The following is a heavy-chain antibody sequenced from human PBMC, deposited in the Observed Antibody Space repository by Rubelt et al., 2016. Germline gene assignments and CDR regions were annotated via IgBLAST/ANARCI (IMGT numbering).Heavy chain of an antibody. CDR1: GFTVSSNY. CDR2: IYSGGST. D-gene: IGHD6-19*01. CDR3: AREAGTGQKYYYYYGMDV. J-gene: IGHJ6*02. Sequence: EVQLVESGGGLIQPGGSLRLSCAASGFTVSSNYMSWVRQAPGKGLEWVSVIYSGGSTYYADSVKGRFTISRDNSKNTLYLQMNSLRAEDTALYYWAREAGTGQKYYYYYGMDVWGQGTTVTVSS. V-gene: IGHV3-53*01.